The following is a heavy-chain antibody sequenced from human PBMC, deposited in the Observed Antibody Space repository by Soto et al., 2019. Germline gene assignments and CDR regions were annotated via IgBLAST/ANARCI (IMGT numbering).Heavy chain of an antibody. V-gene: IGHV1-18*01. CDR3: ATRSPAFDY. J-gene: IGHJ4*02. CDR2: ITTDKGKT. CDR1: GYTFTSSG. Sequence: QVQLVQSGPEVKKPGASVKVSCKTSGYTFTSSGISWVRPAPGQGLEWRGWITTDKGKTTYAQKFQGRVTMTTDTSTSTAYTEMRSLRSDDTAVYYCATRSPAFDYWGQGTLVTVSS.